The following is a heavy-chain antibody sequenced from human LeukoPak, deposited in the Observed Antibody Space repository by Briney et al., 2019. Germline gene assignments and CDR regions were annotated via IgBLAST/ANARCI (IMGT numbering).Heavy chain of an antibody. D-gene: IGHD4-17*01. V-gene: IGHV4-30-2*01. J-gene: IGHJ4*02. CDR1: GGSISSGGYS. CDR2: IYHSGST. Sequence: PSQTLSLTCAVSGGSISSGGYSWSWIRQPPGKGLEWIGYIYHSGSTYYNPSLKSRVTISVDRSKNQFSLKLSSVTAADTAVYYCARINGDELFDCWGQGTLVTVSS. CDR3: ARINGDELFDC.